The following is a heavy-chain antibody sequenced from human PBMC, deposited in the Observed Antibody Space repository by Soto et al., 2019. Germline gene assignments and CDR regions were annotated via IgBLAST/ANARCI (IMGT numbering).Heavy chain of an antibody. D-gene: IGHD3-16*01. Sequence: SGPTLVNPTQTLTLTCTFSGFSLSTNGMCVSWIRQPPGKALEWLALINWDDEKFYTTSLRTRPTISKDTSNNQVVLTVTNMDPVDTATYYCARIKGAYDAFDIWGQGTMVTVSS. CDR2: INWDDEK. CDR3: ARIKGAYDAFDI. CDR1: GFSLSTNGMC. J-gene: IGHJ3*02. V-gene: IGHV2-70*01.